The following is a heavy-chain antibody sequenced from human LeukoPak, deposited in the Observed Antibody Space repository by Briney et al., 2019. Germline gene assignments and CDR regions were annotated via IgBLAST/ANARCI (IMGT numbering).Heavy chain of an antibody. V-gene: IGHV1-69*04. CDR3: ARLPGGYGMDF. J-gene: IGHJ6*02. CDR2: IIPILGIA. CDR1: GGTFSSYA. Sequence: ASVKVSCKASGGTFSSYAISWVRQAPGQGLEWMGRIIPILGIANYAQKFQGRVTITADKSTSTAYMELSSLRSEDTAVYYCARLPGGYGMDFWGQGTTVTVSS.